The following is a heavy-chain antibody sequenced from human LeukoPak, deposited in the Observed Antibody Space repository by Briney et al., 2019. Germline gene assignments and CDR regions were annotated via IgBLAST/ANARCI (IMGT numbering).Heavy chain of an antibody. D-gene: IGHD2-15*01. V-gene: IGHV3-48*04. Sequence: PGGSLRLSCAASGFTFSSYAMHRVRQAPGKGLEWISYISSSGGTTIYYADSVKGRFTISRDNAENSLYLRMDSLRAEDTAVYYCTRFRGYCSGATCYPYYFDYWGQGTLVTVSS. CDR1: GFTFSSYA. CDR3: TRFRGYCSGATCYPYYFDY. CDR2: ISSSGGTTI. J-gene: IGHJ4*02.